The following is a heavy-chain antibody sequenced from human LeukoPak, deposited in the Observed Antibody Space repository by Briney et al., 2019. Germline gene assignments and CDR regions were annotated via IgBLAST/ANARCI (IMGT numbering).Heavy chain of an antibody. CDR2: IGTAGDT. J-gene: IGHJ6*03. V-gene: IGHV3-13*01. CDR1: GFTFSNYD. Sequence: GGSLRLSRAASGFTFSNYDMHWVRQATGKGLEWVSAIGTAGDTYYPGSVKGRFTISRENAKNSLYLQMNSLRAGDTAVYYCARDRGGGHMDVWGKGTTVTISS. CDR3: ARDRGGGHMDV. D-gene: IGHD2-15*01.